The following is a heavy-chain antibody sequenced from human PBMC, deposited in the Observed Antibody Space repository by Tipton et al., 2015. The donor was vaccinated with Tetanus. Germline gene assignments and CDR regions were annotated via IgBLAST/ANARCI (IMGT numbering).Heavy chain of an antibody. CDR3: ARGLNDYGDYGVALYYFDY. CDR1: GGSISSGGYY. V-gene: IGHV4-31*03. D-gene: IGHD4-17*01. J-gene: IGHJ4*02. Sequence: TLSLTCTVSGGSISSGGYYWSWIRQHPGKGLEWIGYIYYSGSTYYNPSLKSRVTISVDTSKNQFSLKLSSVTAADTAVYYCARGLNDYGDYGVALYYFDYWGQGTLVTVSS. CDR2: IYYSGST.